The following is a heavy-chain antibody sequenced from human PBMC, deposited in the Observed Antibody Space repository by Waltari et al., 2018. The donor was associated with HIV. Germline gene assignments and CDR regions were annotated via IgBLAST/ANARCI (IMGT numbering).Heavy chain of an antibody. CDR2: INPNSGGT. J-gene: IGHJ6*02. V-gene: IGHV1-2*02. CDR3: ARSITMIVVLIAWGYGMDV. D-gene: IGHD3-22*01. CDR1: RYPFTGYY. Sequence: QVQLVQSGAEVKKPGTSVKVSCKASRYPFTGYYMHWVRQAPGQGLEWMGWINPNSGGTKYAQKFQDRVTMTRDTSISTAYMELSRLRSDDTAVYYCARSITMIVVLIAWGYGMDVWGQGTTVTVSS.